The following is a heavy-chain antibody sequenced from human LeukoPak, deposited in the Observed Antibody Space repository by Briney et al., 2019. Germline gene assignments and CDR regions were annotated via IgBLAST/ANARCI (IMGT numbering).Heavy chain of an antibody. V-gene: IGHV4-34*01. CDR1: GFTFSSYA. D-gene: IGHD1-14*01. Sequence: GSLRLSCAASGFTFSSYAMSWVRQAPGKGLEWIGEINHSGSTNYNPSLKSRVTISVDTSKNQFSLKLSSVTAADTAVYYCARGRRLWGQGTLVTVSS. CDR3: ARGRRL. CDR2: INHSGST. J-gene: IGHJ4*02.